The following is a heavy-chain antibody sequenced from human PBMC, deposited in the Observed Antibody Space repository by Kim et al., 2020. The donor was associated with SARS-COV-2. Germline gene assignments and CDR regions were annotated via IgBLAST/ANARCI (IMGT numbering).Heavy chain of an antibody. CDR1: GGSISSSSYY. D-gene: IGHD5-12*01. CDR2: IYYSGST. V-gene: IGHV4-39*01. Sequence: SETLSLTCTVSGGSISSSSYYWGWIRQPPGKGLEWIGSIYYSGSTYYNPSLKSRVTISVDTSKNQFSLKLSSVTAADTAVYYCARHDGGYSGYDYHNYFDYWGQGTLVTVSS. CDR3: ARHDGGYSGYDYHNYFDY. J-gene: IGHJ4*02.